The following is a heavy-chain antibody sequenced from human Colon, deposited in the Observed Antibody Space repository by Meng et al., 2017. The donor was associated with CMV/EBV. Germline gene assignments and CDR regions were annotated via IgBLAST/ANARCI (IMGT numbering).Heavy chain of an antibody. V-gene: IGHV1-69*08. D-gene: IGHD3-10*01. CDR1: GLTFSTYS. CDR2: VMPNLGTA. Sequence: SVKVSCKASGLTFSTYSISWVRQAPGQGLEWVGRVMPNLGTANFSEKFQGRVTLTADTSTSTGYMVLSSLTSDDTAVYYCGRGINMGISYYYGMDVWGQGTPVTVS. CDR3: GRGINMGISYYYGMDV. J-gene: IGHJ6*02.